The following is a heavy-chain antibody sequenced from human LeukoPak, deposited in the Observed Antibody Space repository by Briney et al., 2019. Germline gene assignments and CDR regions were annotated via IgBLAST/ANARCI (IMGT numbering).Heavy chain of an antibody. D-gene: IGHD3-10*01. V-gene: IGHV3-7*03. J-gene: IGHJ4*02. CDR3: VRGMSTPGIDH. CDR1: GFTFGSYG. Sequence: PGGSLRLPCAASGFTFGSYGMHWVRQAPGKGLEWLANINENGSDKWYVDSVKGRFTISRDNGKNSLYMHLNNLRLEDTAVYYCVRGMSTPGIDHWGQGTLVIVSS. CDR2: INENGSDK.